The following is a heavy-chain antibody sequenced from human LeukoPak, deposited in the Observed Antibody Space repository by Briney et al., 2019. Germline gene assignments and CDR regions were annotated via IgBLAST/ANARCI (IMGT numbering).Heavy chain of an antibody. J-gene: IGHJ6*02. CDR1: GGSFSGYY. Sequence: SETLSLTCAVYGGSFSGYYWSWIRQPPGRGLEWIGEINHSGSTNYNPSLKSRVTISVDTSKNQFSLKLSSVTAADTAVYYCARVYYYYGMDVWGQGTTVTVSS. CDR3: ARVYYYYGMDV. CDR2: INHSGST. V-gene: IGHV4-34*01.